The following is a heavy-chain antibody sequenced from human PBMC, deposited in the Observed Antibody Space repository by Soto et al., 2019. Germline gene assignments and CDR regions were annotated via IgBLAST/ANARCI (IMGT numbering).Heavy chain of an antibody. CDR2: ISYDGSNK. V-gene: IGHV3-30*18. CDR1: GFTFSSYG. D-gene: IGHD1-26*01. J-gene: IGHJ6*02. CDR3: AKEPYAGSPYYYYYGMDV. Sequence: GGSLRLSCAASGFTFSSYGMHWVRQAPGKGLEWVAVISYDGSNKYYADSVKGRFTISRDNSKNTLYLQMNSLRAEDTAVYYCAKEPYAGSPYYYYYGMDVWGQGTTVTVSS.